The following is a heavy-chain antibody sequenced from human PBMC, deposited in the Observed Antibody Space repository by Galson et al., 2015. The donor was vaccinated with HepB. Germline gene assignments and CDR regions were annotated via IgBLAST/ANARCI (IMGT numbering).Heavy chain of an antibody. D-gene: IGHD3-10*01. Sequence: SLRLSCAASGFTFSSYAMSCVRQAPGKGLEWVSAISGSGGSTYYADSVKGRFTISRDNSKNTLYLQMNSLRAEGTAVYYCAKGSGSGSYDWFDPWGQGTLVTVSS. CDR2: ISGSGGST. V-gene: IGHV3-23*01. CDR3: AKGSGSGSYDWFDP. J-gene: IGHJ5*02. CDR1: GFTFSSYA.